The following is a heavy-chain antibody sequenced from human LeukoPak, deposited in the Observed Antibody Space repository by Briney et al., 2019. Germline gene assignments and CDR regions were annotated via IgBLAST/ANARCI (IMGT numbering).Heavy chain of an antibody. CDR1: GGTVSRYA. V-gene: IGHV1-18*01. D-gene: IGHD6-19*01. Sequence: ASVKVSCKASGGTVSRYAVSWVRQAPGQGLEWMGWISAYNGNTNYAQKLQGRVTMTTDTSTSTAYMELRSLRSDDTAVYYCARGSQWLVHWYFDLWGRGTLVTVSS. CDR3: ARGSQWLVHWYFDL. J-gene: IGHJ2*01. CDR2: ISAYNGNT.